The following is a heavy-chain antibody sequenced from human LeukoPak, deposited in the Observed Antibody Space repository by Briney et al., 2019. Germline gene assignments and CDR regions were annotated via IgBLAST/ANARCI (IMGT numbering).Heavy chain of an antibody. Sequence: SETLSLTCAVSGGSISSNNWWGWVRQPPGKGLEWIGEIYHSGSPNYNPSLKSRVTISVDKSRNHFSLNLSTVTAADTAVYYCARVNINNWHSCDYWGQGTLVTVSS. CDR3: ARVNINNWHSCDY. D-gene: IGHD1-1*01. J-gene: IGHJ4*02. CDR2: IYHSGSP. V-gene: IGHV4-4*02. CDR1: GGSISSNNW.